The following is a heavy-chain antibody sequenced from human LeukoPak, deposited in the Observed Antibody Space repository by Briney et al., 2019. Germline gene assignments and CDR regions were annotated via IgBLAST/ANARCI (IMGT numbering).Heavy chain of an antibody. CDR1: GFTFSSYS. D-gene: IGHD2-2*01. J-gene: IGHJ6*02. CDR2: ISSSSSYI. Sequence: GGSLRLSCAASGFTFSSYSMNWVRQAPGKGLEWVSSISSSSSYIYYADSVKGRFTISRDNAKNSLYLQMNSLRAEDTAVYYCARDECSSTSCYLPYYYGMDVWGQGTTVTVSS. CDR3: ARDECSSTSCYLPYYYGMDV. V-gene: IGHV3-21*01.